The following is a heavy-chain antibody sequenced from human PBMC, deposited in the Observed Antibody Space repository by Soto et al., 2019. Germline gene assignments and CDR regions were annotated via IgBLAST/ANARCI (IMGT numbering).Heavy chain of an antibody. J-gene: IGHJ6*03. V-gene: IGHV3-23*01. CDR1: GFTFSSYA. CDR2: ISGSGGST. Sequence: GGSLRLSCAASGFTFSSYAMSWVRQAPGKGLEWVSAISGSGGSTYYADSVKGRFTISRDNSKNTLYLQMNSLRAEDTAVYYCAKDQRSSSSPISSYYYMDVWGKGTTVTVSS. D-gene: IGHD6-6*01. CDR3: AKDQRSSSSPISSYYYMDV.